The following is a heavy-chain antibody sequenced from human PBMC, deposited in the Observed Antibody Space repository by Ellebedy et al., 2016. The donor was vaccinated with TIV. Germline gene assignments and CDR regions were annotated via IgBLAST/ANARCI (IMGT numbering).Heavy chain of an antibody. Sequence: ASVKVSCKASGYTFTSYVISWVRQAPGQGLEWMAWISAYTGNSNYAQKFQGRVTVTTDTSTSTAYLELRNLKSDDTAVYYCARDMVQGMVARYLWFDYWGQGTLVTISS. V-gene: IGHV1-18*01. J-gene: IGHJ4*02. CDR2: ISAYTGNS. D-gene: IGHD1-26*01. CDR1: GYTFTSYV. CDR3: ARDMVQGMVARYLWFDY.